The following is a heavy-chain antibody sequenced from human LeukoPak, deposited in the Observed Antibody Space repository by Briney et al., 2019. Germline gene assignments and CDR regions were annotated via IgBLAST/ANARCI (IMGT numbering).Heavy chain of an antibody. V-gene: IGHV3-21*01. Sequence: GGSLRLSCAASGFTFGNYGMHWVRQAPGKGLEWVSSISSSSSYIYYADSVKGRFTISRDNAKNSLYLQMNSLRAEDTAVYYCARWYSSSPYYFDYWGQGTLVTVSS. CDR1: GFTFGNYG. CDR3: ARWYSSSPYYFDY. J-gene: IGHJ4*02. D-gene: IGHD6-13*01. CDR2: ISSSSSYI.